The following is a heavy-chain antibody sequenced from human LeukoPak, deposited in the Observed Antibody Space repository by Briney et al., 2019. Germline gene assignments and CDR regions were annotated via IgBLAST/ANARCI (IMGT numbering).Heavy chain of an antibody. Sequence: ASVKASCKASGYTFTGYYMHWVRQAPGQGLEWMGWINPNSGGTNYAQKFQGRVTMTRDTSISTAYMELSRLRSDDTAVYYCARDNEGNPYYYYMDVWGKGTTVTVSS. CDR1: GYTFTGYY. CDR2: INPNSGGT. V-gene: IGHV1-2*02. CDR3: ARDNEGNPYYYYMDV. J-gene: IGHJ6*03. D-gene: IGHD1-14*01.